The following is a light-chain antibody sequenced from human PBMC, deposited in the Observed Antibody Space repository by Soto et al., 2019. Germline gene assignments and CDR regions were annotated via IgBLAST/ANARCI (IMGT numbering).Light chain of an antibody. CDR1: SSDVGSYRL. CDR2: EDD. Sequence: QSALTQPASVSASPGEPITISCTGTSSDVGSYRLVSWYQQHPGKAPKLIIYEDDERPSGVSNRFSGSKSGNTASLTISGLQAEDEADYYCSSYAGRSNFVVFGGGTKLTVL. V-gene: IGLV2-23*01. CDR3: SSYAGRSNFVV. J-gene: IGLJ2*01.